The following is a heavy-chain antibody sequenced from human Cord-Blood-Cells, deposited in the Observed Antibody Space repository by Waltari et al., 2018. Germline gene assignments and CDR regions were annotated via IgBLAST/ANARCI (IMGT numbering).Heavy chain of an antibody. D-gene: IGHD1-26*01. CDR3: AREVGATHAFDI. V-gene: IGHV3-74*01. J-gene: IGHJ3*02. CDR1: GFTFSSYW. CDR2: INSDGSST. Sequence: EVQLVESGGGLVQPGGSLRLSCAASGFTFSSYWMHWVRQAPGKGLVGVSRINSDGSSTSYADSVKGRFTISRDNAKNTLYLQMNSLRAEDTAVYYCAREVGATHAFDIWGQGTMVTDSS.